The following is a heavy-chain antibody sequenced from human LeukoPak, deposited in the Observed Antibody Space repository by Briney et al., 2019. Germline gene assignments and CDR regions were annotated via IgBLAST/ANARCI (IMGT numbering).Heavy chain of an antibody. CDR1: GFTFSSYG. D-gene: IGHD2-8*01. V-gene: IGHV4-34*01. Sequence: GTLRLSCAASGFTFSSYGMSWVRQPPGKGLEWIGEINHSGSTNYNPSLKSRVTISGDASKKQFSLNLTSVTAADTAVYYCARLMVPGIPGYDFWGQGALVTVSS. CDR2: INHSGST. J-gene: IGHJ4*02. CDR3: ARLMVPGIPGYDF.